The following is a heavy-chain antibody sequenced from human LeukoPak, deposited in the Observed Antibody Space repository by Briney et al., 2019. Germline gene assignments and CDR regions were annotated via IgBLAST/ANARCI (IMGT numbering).Heavy chain of an antibody. V-gene: IGHV3-73*01. D-gene: IGHD3-10*01. J-gene: IGHJ4*02. CDR3: IHYGSGSYSTDY. CDR2: IRSKGNKYAT. Sequence: GGSLRLSCATSGFTFSGADMHWVRQVSGKGLEWAGRIRSKGNKYATEYAASVKGRVTISRDDSKNTAYLQMNSLKTEDTAVYYCIHYGSGSYSTDYWGQGTQVTVSS. CDR1: GFTFSGAD.